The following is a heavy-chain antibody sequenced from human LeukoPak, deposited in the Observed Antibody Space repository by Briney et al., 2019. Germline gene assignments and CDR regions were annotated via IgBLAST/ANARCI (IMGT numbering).Heavy chain of an antibody. CDR1: GYSFSNHW. V-gene: IGHV5-51*01. Sequence: GESLKISFKGSGYSFSNHWSGWVRPVPGKGREWRGIIYPGDSDTIYSPSFQGHVTISADKSISAAYLQWSSLKASDTAMYYCARRPSGDSAFYFDYWGQGTLVTVSS. CDR2: IYPGDSDT. J-gene: IGHJ4*02. D-gene: IGHD2-21*02. CDR3: ARRPSGDSAFYFDY.